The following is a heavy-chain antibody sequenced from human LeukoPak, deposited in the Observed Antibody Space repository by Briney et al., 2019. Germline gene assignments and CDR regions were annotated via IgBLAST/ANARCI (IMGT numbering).Heavy chain of an antibody. CDR3: AKDTPTTGYHLDS. CDR1: GFTFSNYG. CDR2: IRYDGSNR. Sequence: GGSLRLSCAASGFTFSNYGMHWVRQAPGKGLEWVAFIRYDGSNRYYAYSVKGRFTISRDNSKNTLYLQMNSLRAEDTAVYYCAKDTPTTGYHLDSWGQGTLVTVSS. V-gene: IGHV3-30*02. J-gene: IGHJ4*02. D-gene: IGHD1-1*01.